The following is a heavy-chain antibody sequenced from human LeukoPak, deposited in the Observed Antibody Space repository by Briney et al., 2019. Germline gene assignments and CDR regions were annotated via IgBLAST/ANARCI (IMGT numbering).Heavy chain of an antibody. Sequence: AGGSLRLSCAASGFTCSSYAMSWVRQAPGEGLEWLSAIRGIGGSTYYAGSVKGRFTLSRDNSKNTLYLQMKSLTAEDTAVYYCAKSDCSSISCSYYYYYGMDVWGKGTTVTVSS. CDR1: GFTCSSYA. V-gene: IGHV3-23*01. D-gene: IGHD2-2*01. J-gene: IGHJ6*04. CDR3: AKSDCSSISCSYYYYYGMDV. CDR2: IRGIGGST.